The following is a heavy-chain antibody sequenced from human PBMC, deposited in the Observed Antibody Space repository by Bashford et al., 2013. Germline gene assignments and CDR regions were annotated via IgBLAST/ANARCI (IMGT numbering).Heavy chain of an antibody. V-gene: IGHV1-69*04. D-gene: IGHD3-10*01. J-gene: IGHJ4*02. CDR3: ARDEDYYGSGMGY. CDR1: GGTFSSYT. Sequence: SVKVSCKASGGTFSSYTISWVRQAPGQGLEWMGRIIPILGIANYAQKFQGRVTITADKSTSTAYMELSSLRSEDTAVYYCARDEDYYGSGMGYWGQGTLVTVSS. CDR2: IIPILGIA.